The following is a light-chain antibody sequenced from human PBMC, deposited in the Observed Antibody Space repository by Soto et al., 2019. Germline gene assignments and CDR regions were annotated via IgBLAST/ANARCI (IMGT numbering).Light chain of an antibody. J-gene: IGLJ2*01. V-gene: IGLV2-14*01. CDR2: DVX. CDR1: ITDVGSSNY. Sequence: QSVLTQPASVSGSPGQSITISCTGTITDVGSSNYVSWYKQHPGKAPKLMIYDVXNRPSRVSNRFSGSKSGNTASLTISGXXXXXXXXYYCSSYTTTSTWVFGGGTKLTVL. CDR3: SSYTTTSTWV.